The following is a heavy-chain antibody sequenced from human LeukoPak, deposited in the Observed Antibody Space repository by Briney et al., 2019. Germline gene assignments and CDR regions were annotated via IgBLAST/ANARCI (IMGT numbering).Heavy chain of an antibody. CDR3: AGESFDI. Sequence: GRSLRLSCAASGFTFSNYAMDWGRQAPGKGLEWVAVISKDGSMKYYADSVQGRFTVSRDNSENTLHLQMNSLKTEDTAVYYCAGESFDIWGQGTMVTVSS. CDR2: ISKDGSMK. CDR1: GFTFSNYA. J-gene: IGHJ3*02. V-gene: IGHV3-30*04.